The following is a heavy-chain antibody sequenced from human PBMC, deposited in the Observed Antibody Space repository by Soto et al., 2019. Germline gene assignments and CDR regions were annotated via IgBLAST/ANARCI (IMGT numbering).Heavy chain of an antibody. Sequence: ASVKVSCKASGYSFSDYYMHWVRQAPGQGLEWMGWINPNSGGTNYAQKFQGWITMTRDTSISTAYMELSRLRSDDTAVYYCALVGFYDNTWGKLSHYGLDVWGQGTSVTVSS. J-gene: IGHJ6*02. CDR3: ALVGFYDNTWGKLSHYGLDV. V-gene: IGHV1-2*04. CDR2: INPNSGGT. D-gene: IGHD3-16*01. CDR1: GYSFSDYY.